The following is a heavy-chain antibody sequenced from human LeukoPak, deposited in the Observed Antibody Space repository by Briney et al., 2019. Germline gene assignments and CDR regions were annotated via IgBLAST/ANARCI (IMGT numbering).Heavy chain of an antibody. D-gene: IGHD5-24*01. V-gene: IGHV1-3*03. CDR1: GYTFTNYA. CDR3: AIRDGHTDH. CDR2: INPANGYT. J-gene: IGHJ4*02. Sequence: ASVKVSCKTSGYTFTNYAMHWVRQAPGQTIQWLAWINPANGYTRYSQHFQDRVTVSSDTSADAAYMELSSLRSEDKAIYYCAIRDGHTDHWGQGTLVTVSS.